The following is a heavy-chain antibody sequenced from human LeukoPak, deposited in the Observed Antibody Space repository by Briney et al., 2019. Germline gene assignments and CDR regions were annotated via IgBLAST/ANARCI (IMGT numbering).Heavy chain of an antibody. V-gene: IGHV4-4*09. D-gene: IGHD2-21*01. CDR1: GVSMSAYQ. CDR2: INTKGET. J-gene: IGHJ4*02. Sequence: PSETLSLTCTVSGVSMSAYQWSWVRQSPEKGLEWIRCINTKGETSYNPSLKSRVTTSVDTPKSQYSLRLTSVTAADTAVYYCATSNDAKIAPFDHWGQGAPVTVSS. CDR3: ATSNDAKIAPFDH.